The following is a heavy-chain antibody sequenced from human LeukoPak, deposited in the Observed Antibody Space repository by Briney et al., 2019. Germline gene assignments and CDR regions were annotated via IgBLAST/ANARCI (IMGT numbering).Heavy chain of an antibody. J-gene: IGHJ5*02. Sequence: GGSLRLSCAASGFTFSSYGMHWVRQAPGKGLEWVAFIRYDGSNKYYADSVKGRFTISRDNSKNTLYLQMNSLRAEDTAVYYCARIRAAAGTYWFDPWGQGTLVTVSS. CDR1: GFTFSSYG. V-gene: IGHV3-30*02. D-gene: IGHD6-13*01. CDR3: ARIRAAAGTYWFDP. CDR2: IRYDGSNK.